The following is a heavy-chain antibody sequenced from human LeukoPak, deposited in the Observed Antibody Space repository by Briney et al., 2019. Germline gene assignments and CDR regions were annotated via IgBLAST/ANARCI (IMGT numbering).Heavy chain of an antibody. J-gene: IGHJ4*02. D-gene: IGHD3-10*01. V-gene: IGHV3-21*01. Sequence: GGSLRLSCATSAFTFCSYTMNWIRQAPGKGLEWVSSISPSGQHTFHADSVKGRFSISRGNAGNALYMAMNSLRAEDTAVYYCVRDFLGESGAGGYWGQGTLVTVSS. CDR2: ISPSGQHT. CDR3: VRDFLGESGAGGY. CDR1: AFTFCSYT.